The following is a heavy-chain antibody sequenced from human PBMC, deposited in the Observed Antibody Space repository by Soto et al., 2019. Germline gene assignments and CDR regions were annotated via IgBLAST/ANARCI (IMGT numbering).Heavy chain of an antibody. J-gene: IGHJ5*02. CDR1: GGTFSSYA. CDR3: AREYCSGGSCEIPNWFDP. V-gene: IGHV1-69*13. CDR2: IIPIFGTA. D-gene: IGHD2-15*01. Sequence: GASVKVSCKASGGTFSSYAISWVRQAPGQGLEWMGGIIPIFGTANYAQKFQGRVTITADESTSTAYMELSSLRSEDTAVYYCAREYCSGGSCEIPNWFDPSGQGTLVTVSS.